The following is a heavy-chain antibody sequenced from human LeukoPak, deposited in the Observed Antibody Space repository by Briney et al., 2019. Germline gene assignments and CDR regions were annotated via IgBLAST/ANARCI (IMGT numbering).Heavy chain of an antibody. CDR3: ARWVPYDYVWGSYRPPQYYFDY. J-gene: IGHJ4*02. Sequence: PSETLSLTCAVYGGSFSGYYWSWIRQPPGKGLEWIGEINHSGSTNYNPSLKSRVTISVDTSKNQFSLKLSSVTAADTAVYYCARWVPYDYVWGSYRPPQYYFDYWGQGTLVTVSS. CDR1: GGSFSGYY. CDR2: INHSGST. V-gene: IGHV4-34*01. D-gene: IGHD3-16*02.